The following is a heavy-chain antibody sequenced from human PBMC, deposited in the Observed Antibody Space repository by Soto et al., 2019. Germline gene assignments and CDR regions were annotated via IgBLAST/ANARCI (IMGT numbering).Heavy chain of an antibody. CDR3: ARSIVVVTAADY. CDR1: GYTLTTYA. CDR2: INAGNGNT. J-gene: IGHJ4*02. Sequence: QVQLVQSGAAVKKPGASVKVSSKASGYTLTTYAMNWVRQAPGQRLEWMGWINAGNGNTKYSQKFQGRVTITRDTSASTAYMELSSLRSEDTAVYYCARSIVVVTAADYWGQGTLVTVSS. V-gene: IGHV1-3*01. D-gene: IGHD2-21*02.